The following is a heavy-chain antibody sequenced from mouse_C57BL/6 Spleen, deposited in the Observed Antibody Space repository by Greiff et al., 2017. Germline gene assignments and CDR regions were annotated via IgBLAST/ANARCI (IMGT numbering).Heavy chain of an antibody. J-gene: IGHJ2*01. V-gene: IGHV14-4*01. D-gene: IGHD2-1*01. CDR3: TTGYGNSDFDY. CDR1: GFNIKDDY. Sequence: EVQLQQSGAELVRPGASVKLSCTASGFNIKDDYMHWVKQRPEQGLEWIGWIDPENGDTEYASKFQGKATITADTSSNTAYLQLSSLTSEDTAVYYCTTGYGNSDFDYWGQGTTLTVSS. CDR2: IDPENGDT.